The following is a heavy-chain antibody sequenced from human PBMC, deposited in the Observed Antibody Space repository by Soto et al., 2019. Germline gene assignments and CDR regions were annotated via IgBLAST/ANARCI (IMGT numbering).Heavy chain of an antibody. D-gene: IGHD2-2*01. Sequence: PSETLSLTCTVSGGSISSYYWSWIRQPAGKGLEWIGRIYTSGSTNYNPSLKSRVTMSVDTSKNQFSLKLSSVTAADTAVYYCARENIVVVPAAMARYYYYGMDVWGQGTTVTVSS. J-gene: IGHJ6*02. V-gene: IGHV4-4*07. CDR2: IYTSGST. CDR3: ARENIVVVPAAMARYYYYGMDV. CDR1: GGSISSYY.